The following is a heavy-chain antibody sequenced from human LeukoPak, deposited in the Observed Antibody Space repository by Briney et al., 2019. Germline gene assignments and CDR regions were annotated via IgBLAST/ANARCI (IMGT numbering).Heavy chain of an antibody. CDR3: ARTYYYDSSGYYTLEYYFDY. D-gene: IGHD3-22*01. CDR1: GGSISSSYY. CDR2: IYYSGST. Sequence: SETLSLTCTVSGGSISSSYYWSWIRQPPGKGLEWIGYIYYSGSTNYNPSLKSRVTISVDTSKNFSLKLSSVTAADTAVYYCARTYYYDSSGYYTLEYYFDYWGQGTLVTVSS. J-gene: IGHJ4*02. V-gene: IGHV4-59*01.